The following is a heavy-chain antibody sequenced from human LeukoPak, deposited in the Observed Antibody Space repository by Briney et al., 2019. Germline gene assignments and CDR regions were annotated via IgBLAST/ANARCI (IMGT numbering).Heavy chain of an antibody. Sequence: KPSETLSLTCAVYGGSFSGYYWSWIRQPPGKGLEWIGEINHSGSTNYNPSLKSRVTISVDTSKNQFSLKLSSVTAADTAVYYCARDDCGDHAPFDYWGQGTLVTVSS. V-gene: IGHV4-34*01. CDR1: GGSFSGYY. CDR2: INHSGST. D-gene: IGHD4-17*01. CDR3: ARDDCGDHAPFDY. J-gene: IGHJ4*02.